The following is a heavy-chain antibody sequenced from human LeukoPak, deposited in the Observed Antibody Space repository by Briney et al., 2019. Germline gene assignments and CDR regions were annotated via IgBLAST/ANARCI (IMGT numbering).Heavy chain of an antibody. J-gene: IGHJ5*02. CDR1: GYTFTSYG. Sequence: ASVKVSCKASGYTFTSYGISWVRQAPGQGLEWMGWISAYNGNTNYAQKLQGRVTMTTDTSTSTAYQELRSLRSDDTAVYYCAKTFSSSNGYNWFDPWGQGTMVTVSS. V-gene: IGHV1-18*04. D-gene: IGHD6-13*01. CDR2: ISAYNGNT. CDR3: AKTFSSSNGYNWFDP.